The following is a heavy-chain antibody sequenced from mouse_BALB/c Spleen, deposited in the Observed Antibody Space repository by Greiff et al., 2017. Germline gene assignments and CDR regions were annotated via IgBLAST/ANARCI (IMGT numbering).Heavy chain of an antibody. CDR2: ISSGSSTI. V-gene: IGHV5-17*02. CDR1: GFTFSSFG. CDR3: ARGYVRAMDY. D-gene: IGHD1-2*01. Sequence: EVKVVESGGGLVQPGGSRKLSCAASGFTFSSFGMHWVRQAPEKGLEWVAYISSGSSTIYYADTVKGRFTISRDNPKNTLFLQMTSLRSEDTAMYYCARGYVRAMDYWGQGTSVTVSS. J-gene: IGHJ4*01.